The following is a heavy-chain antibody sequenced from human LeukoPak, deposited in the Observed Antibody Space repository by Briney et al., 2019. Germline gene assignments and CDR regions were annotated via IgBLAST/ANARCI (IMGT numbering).Heavy chain of an antibody. D-gene: IGHD3-16*01. CDR3: ARDKLSFGSRYNWFDP. CDR1: GCSISSYY. V-gene: IGHV4-59*12. Sequence: PSDTLSLTCTVSGCSISSYYWSWIRQPPGKGLEWIGYIYYTGSTSYNPSLKSRVTISVDTSKNHFSLKLTSVTAADTAVYYCARDKLSFGSRYNWFDPWGQGSLVTVSS. CDR2: IYYTGST. J-gene: IGHJ5*02.